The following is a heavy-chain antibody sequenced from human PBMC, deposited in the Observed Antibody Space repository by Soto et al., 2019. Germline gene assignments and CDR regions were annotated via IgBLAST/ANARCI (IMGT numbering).Heavy chain of an antibody. Sequence: ASVKVSCKASGYTFTGYYMHWVRQAPGQGLEWMGWINPNSGGTNYAQKFQGRVTMTRDTSISTAYMELSRLRSDDTAVYYCARDPIVVVPAAISGGWFDPWGQGTLVTVSS. D-gene: IGHD2-2*02. J-gene: IGHJ5*02. CDR1: GYTFTGYY. CDR2: INPNSGGT. V-gene: IGHV1-2*02. CDR3: ARDPIVVVPAAISGGWFDP.